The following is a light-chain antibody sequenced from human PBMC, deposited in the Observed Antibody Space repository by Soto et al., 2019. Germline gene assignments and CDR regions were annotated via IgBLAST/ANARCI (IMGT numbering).Light chain of an antibody. J-gene: IGLJ1*01. CDR3: SSYTSSSTRG. CDR1: SSDVGGYNY. Sequence: QSALTQPASVSGSPGQSITISCTGTSSDVGGYNYVSGYQQHPGKAPKLMIYEVSNRPSGVSNRFSGSKSGNTASLTISGLQAEDEADYYCSSYTSSSTRGLGTGTKLTVL. V-gene: IGLV2-14*01. CDR2: EVS.